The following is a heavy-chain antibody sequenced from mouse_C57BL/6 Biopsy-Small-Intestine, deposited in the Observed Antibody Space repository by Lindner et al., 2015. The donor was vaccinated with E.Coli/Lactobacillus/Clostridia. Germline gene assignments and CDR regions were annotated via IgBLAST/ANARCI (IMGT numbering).Heavy chain of an antibody. Sequence: SVKVSCKASGITFTNYAFTWVRQAPGQGFEWMGRFIPLIGVANYAQKFQGRVTITADKSTSTVYLELSSLRSEDTALYYCARDLLGGKYFGYWGQGTLVTVSS. J-gene: IGHJ4*01. CDR2: FIPLIGVA. D-gene: IGHD4-1*01. CDR1: GITFTNYA. V-gene: IGHV1-74*01. CDR3: ARDLLGGKYFGY.